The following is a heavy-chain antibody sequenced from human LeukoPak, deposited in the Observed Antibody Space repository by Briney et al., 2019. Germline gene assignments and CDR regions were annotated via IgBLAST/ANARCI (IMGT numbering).Heavy chain of an antibody. J-gene: IGHJ3*02. Sequence: GGSLRLSCAASGFTFSDYYMSWIRQAPGKGLEWISYISSSDSTKYYADSVKGRFTISRDNAKNSLYLQMNSLRAEDTAVYYCAREGMDPDGNDAFDIWGQGTMVTVSS. CDR3: AREGMDPDGNDAFDI. V-gene: IGHV3-11*04. CDR2: ISSSDSTK. CDR1: GFTFSDYY. D-gene: IGHD2-8*01.